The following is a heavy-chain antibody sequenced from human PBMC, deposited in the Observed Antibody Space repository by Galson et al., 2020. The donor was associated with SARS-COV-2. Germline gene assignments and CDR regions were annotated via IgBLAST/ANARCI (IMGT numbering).Heavy chain of an antibody. Sequence: GGSLRLSCAASGFTFSSYAMHWVRQAPGKGLEWVAVISYDGSNKYYADSVKGRFTISRDNSKNTLYLQMNSLRAEDTAVYYCAKGGDYDFWTRGMDVWGQGTTVTVSS. D-gene: IGHD3-3*01. CDR1: GFTFSSYA. J-gene: IGHJ6*02. CDR3: AKGGDYDFWTRGMDV. CDR2: ISYDGSNK. V-gene: IGHV3-30*04.